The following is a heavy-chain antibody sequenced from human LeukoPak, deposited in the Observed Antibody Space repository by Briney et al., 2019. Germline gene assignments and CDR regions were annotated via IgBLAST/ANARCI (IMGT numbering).Heavy chain of an antibody. CDR2: IYYSGST. D-gene: IGHD6-6*01. V-gene: IGHV4-59*01. CDR3: ARGDHIAARLGAFDI. Sequence: PSETLSLTCTVSGGSISSYYWSWIRQPPGKGLEWIGYIYYSGSTNYNPSLKSRVTISVDTSKNQFSLKLSSVTAADTAVYYCARGDHIAARLGAFDIWGQGTMVTVSS. CDR1: GGSISSYY. J-gene: IGHJ3*02.